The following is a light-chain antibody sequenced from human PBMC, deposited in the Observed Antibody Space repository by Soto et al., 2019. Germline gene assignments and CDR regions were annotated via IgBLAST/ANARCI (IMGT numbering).Light chain of an antibody. V-gene: IGKV3-20*01. CDR1: QSVSSSY. Sequence: EIVLTQSPGTLSLSPGERATLSCRASQSVSSSYLAWYQQKPGQAPRLLIYGASSRAIGIPDRFSGSGSGTDFTLTISRLEPEDFAVYYCQQYGSSPPYTLGQGTKLEIK. J-gene: IGKJ2*01. CDR2: GAS. CDR3: QQYGSSPPYT.